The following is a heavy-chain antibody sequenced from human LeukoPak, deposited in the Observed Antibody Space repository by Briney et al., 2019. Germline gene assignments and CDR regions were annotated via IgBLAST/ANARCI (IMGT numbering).Heavy chain of an antibody. CDR3: TRGSIAYYYMDV. J-gene: IGHJ6*03. CDR1: GGSISSYY. D-gene: IGHD3-22*01. CDR2: IYYSGST. V-gene: IGHV4-59*01. Sequence: SETLSLTCTVSGGSISSYYWSWIRQPPGKGLEWIGSIYYSGSTNYNPSLKSRVTISVDTSKNQFSLKLSSVTAADTAVYYCTRGSIAYYYMDVWGKGTTVTISS.